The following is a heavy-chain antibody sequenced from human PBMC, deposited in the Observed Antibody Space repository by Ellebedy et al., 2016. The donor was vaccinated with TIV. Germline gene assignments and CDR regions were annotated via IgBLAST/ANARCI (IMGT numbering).Heavy chain of an antibody. CDR1: GYSFTHYT. Sequence: AASVKVSCKASGYSFTHYTIHWVRQAPGQGPEWMGWIDAGNGNTKYSQKFQGRVALTRDPSASTAYMVLRSLRSEDTAVYYCQSPRLVMAGTGSDYWGQGTLVTVSS. J-gene: IGHJ4*02. D-gene: IGHD1-1*01. V-gene: IGHV1-3*01. CDR3: QSPRLVMAGTGSDY. CDR2: IDAGNGNT.